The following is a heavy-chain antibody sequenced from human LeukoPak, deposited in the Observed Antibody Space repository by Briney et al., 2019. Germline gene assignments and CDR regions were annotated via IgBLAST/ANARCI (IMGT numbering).Heavy chain of an antibody. CDR2: INPSAGTT. CDR1: GYTFTSYY. Sequence: ASVKVSCKASGYTFTSYYMHWVRQAPGQGLEWMGIINPSAGTTSYAQKFQGRVTMTRDTSTSTVHMELSSLRSEDTAVYYCARDLSGGKLRYFDWLPPDYWGPGNPGHRLL. CDR3: ARDLSGGKLRYFDWLPPDY. V-gene: IGHV1-46*01. J-gene: IGHJ4*02. D-gene: IGHD3-9*01.